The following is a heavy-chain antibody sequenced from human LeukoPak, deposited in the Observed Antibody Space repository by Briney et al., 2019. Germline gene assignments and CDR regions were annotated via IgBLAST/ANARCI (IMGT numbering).Heavy chain of an antibody. D-gene: IGHD6-19*01. CDR2: ISTDGSST. Sequence: PGGSLRLSCAVSGFSFSSYWMHWVRQAPGKGLVWVSRISTDGSSTTYAGSVRGRFTISRDNPKNTLYLQMDSLRAEDTAVYYCARPSSGWYGSWGQGTLVTVSS. V-gene: IGHV3-74*01. CDR3: ARPSSGWYGS. J-gene: IGHJ4*02. CDR1: GFSFSSYW.